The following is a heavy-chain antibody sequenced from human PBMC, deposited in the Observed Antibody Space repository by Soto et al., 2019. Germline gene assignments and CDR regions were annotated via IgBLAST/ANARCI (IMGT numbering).Heavy chain of an antibody. CDR1: GGSISSYY. J-gene: IGHJ4*02. V-gene: IGHV4-59*08. CDR3: ARHNYGSGSTYFDY. CDR2: IYYSGST. D-gene: IGHD3-10*01. Sequence: PSETLSLTCTVSGGSISSYYWSWIRQPPGKGLEWIGYIYYSGSTNYNPSLKSRVTISVDTSKNQFSLKLNSMTAADTAMYYCARHNYGSGSTYFDYWGQGTLVTVS.